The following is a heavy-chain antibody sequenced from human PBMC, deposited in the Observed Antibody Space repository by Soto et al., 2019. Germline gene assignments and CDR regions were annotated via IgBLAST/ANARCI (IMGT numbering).Heavy chain of an antibody. CDR1: GDTIPSDY. J-gene: IGHJ4*02. Sequence: SETLSLTCSVSGDTIPSDYWNWIRQPPGKRLEWIGYMYYTGSTRYNPSLGSRVTFSVDASKNQVVLTMTNVDPVDTATYYCARIPHYSDSYYMDYWGQGTLVTVSS. CDR3: ARIPHYSDSYYMDY. V-gene: IGHV4-59*01. CDR2: MYYTGST. D-gene: IGHD2-21*01.